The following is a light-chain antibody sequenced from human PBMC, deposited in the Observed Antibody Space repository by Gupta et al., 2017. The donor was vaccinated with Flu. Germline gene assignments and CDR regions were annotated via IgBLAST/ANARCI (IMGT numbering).Light chain of an antibody. J-gene: IGKJ2*01. CDR3: KQCTSWQT. CDR1: RSVNSY. Sequence: SPATLPLAPRDSTAFSSRANRSVNSYLAWFQQRPGQPPRLLIHRVSVRDTGTPVRFSGSGSGTDFTLNISSLESEDSAVYFCKQCTSWQTFGQGTKLEV. CDR2: RVS. V-gene: IGKV3-15*01.